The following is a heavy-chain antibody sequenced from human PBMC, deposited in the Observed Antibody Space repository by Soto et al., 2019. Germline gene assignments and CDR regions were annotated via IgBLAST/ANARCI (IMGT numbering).Heavy chain of an antibody. J-gene: IGHJ4*02. D-gene: IGHD6-6*01. Sequence: PGGSLRLSCAASGFTVSSNYMSWVRQAPGKGLEWVSVIYSGGSTYYADSVKGRFTISRDNSKNTLYLQMNSLRAEDTAVYYCARGPLSGSPGVVGYWGQGTLVTVSS. CDR1: GFTVSSNY. V-gene: IGHV3-53*01. CDR2: IYSGGST. CDR3: ARGPLSGSPGVVGY.